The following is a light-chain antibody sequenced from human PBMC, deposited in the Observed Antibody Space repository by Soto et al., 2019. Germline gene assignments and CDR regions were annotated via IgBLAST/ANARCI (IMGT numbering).Light chain of an antibody. V-gene: IGLV4-69*01. J-gene: IGLJ3*02. CDR3: QTWGTGIHRV. Sequence: QTVVTQSPSASASLGASVKLTCTPSSGHSSYAIAWHQQQPEKGPRYLMKLNSDGSHSKGDGIPDRFSGSSSGAERYLTISSLQSEDEADYYCQTWGTGIHRVFGGGTKLTVL. CDR2: LNSDGSH. CDR1: SGHSSYA.